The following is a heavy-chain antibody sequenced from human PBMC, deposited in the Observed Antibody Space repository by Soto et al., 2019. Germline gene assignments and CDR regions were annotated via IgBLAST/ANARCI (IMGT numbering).Heavy chain of an antibody. V-gene: IGHV4-34*01. CDR2: INHSGST. CDR1: GGSFSGYD. J-gene: IGHJ4*02. CDR3: ARGSRTPGDY. D-gene: IGHD3-10*01. Sequence: PSETLSLTCAVYGGSFSGYDWSWIRQPPGKGLEWIGEINHSGSTNYNPSLKSRVTISVDTSKNQFSLKLSSVTAADTAVYYCARGSRTPGDYWGQGTLVTVSS.